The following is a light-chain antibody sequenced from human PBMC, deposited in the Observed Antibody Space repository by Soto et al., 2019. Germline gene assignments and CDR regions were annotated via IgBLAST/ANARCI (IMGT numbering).Light chain of an antibody. CDR2: AAS. CDR3: QQSYSTPRGT. J-gene: IGKJ2*01. CDR1: QSISSY. V-gene: IGKV1-39*01. Sequence: DIQMTQSPSSLSASVGDRVTITCRASQSISSYLNWYQQKPGKAPKPLIYAASSLQSGVPSRFSGSGSGTDFTLTISSLQPEDFATYYCQQSYSTPRGTFGQGTKLEIK.